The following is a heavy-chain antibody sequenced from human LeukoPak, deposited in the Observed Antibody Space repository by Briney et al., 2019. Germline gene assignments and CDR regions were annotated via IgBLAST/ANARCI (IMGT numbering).Heavy chain of an antibody. CDR1: GFTFSXXA. Sequence: XGSXXLSCAASGFTFSXXAMHWXXXAPGKXLEWVXVXXYDGSNKYYADSVKGRFTISRDNSKNTLYLQMNSLRAEDTAVYYCARAPRRYCSGGSCLWDAFDIWGQGTMVTVSS. D-gene: IGHD2-15*01. CDR3: ARAPRRYCSGGSCLWDAFDI. CDR2: XXYDGSNK. V-gene: IGHV3-30-3*01. J-gene: IGHJ3*02.